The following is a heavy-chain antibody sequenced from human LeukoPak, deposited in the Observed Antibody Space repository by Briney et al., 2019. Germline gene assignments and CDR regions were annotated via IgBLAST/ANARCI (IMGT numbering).Heavy chain of an antibody. J-gene: IGHJ6*03. CDR3: ARGTKFWSGYYTDHYYYYMDV. V-gene: IGHV4-34*01. D-gene: IGHD3-3*01. CDR1: GGSFSGYY. CDR2: INHSGST. Sequence: SETLSLTCAVYGGSFSGYYWSWIRQPPGKGLEWIGEINHSGSTNYNPSLKSRVTISVDTSKNQFSLKLSSVTAADTAVYYCARGTKFWSGYYTDHYYYYMDVWGKGTTVTVSS.